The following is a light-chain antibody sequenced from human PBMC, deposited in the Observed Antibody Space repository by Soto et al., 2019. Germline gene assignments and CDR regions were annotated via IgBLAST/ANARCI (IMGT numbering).Light chain of an antibody. CDR2: LNSDGSH. Sequence: QAVVTQSPSASASLGASVKLPCTLSSGPSNYAIAWHQQQSEKGPRYLMKLNSDGSHSKGDGIPDRFSGSSSGAERYLTISSLQSEDEADYYCQTWGSGIVVFGGGTKLTVL. J-gene: IGLJ2*01. CDR3: QTWGSGIVV. CDR1: SGPSNYA. V-gene: IGLV4-69*01.